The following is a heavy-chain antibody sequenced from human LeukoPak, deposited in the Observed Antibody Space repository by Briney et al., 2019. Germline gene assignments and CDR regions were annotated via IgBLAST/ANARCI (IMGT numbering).Heavy chain of an antibody. CDR2: ISGSGDII. J-gene: IGHJ4*02. Sequence: GESLKISCAASGFTFSSYGMSWVRQAPGKGLEWVSAISGSGDIIYYVDSVKGRFTISRDNSKNTLYLQMNSLRAEDTAVYYCAKPPDYGGNLDYWGQGTLVTVSS. D-gene: IGHD4-23*01. CDR3: AKPPDYGGNLDY. V-gene: IGHV3-23*01. CDR1: GFTFSSYG.